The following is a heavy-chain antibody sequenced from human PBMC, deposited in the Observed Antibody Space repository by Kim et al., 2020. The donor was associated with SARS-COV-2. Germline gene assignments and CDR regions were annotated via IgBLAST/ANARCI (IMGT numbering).Heavy chain of an antibody. Sequence: TNYADSVKGRFTISRDNAKNSLYLQMNSLRAEDTAVYYCARSIAARPVDYWGQGTLVTVSS. J-gene: IGHJ4*02. CDR2: T. D-gene: IGHD6-6*01. V-gene: IGHV3-11*03. CDR3: ARSIAARPVDY.